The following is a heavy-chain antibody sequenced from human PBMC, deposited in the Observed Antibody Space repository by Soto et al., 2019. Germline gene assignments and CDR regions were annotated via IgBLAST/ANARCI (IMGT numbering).Heavy chain of an antibody. CDR3: VKGGHGTNGVCCQGDY. V-gene: IGHV3-23*01. J-gene: IGHJ4*02. D-gene: IGHD2-8*01. Sequence: EVQLLESGGGLVQPGGSLRLSCAASGFTFDDYAMSWVRQAPGKGLEWVSSISGSGARTYNADSVKGRFTISRDNSKNILYLPMTSLRVEDAAVYYCVKGGHGTNGVCCQGDYWGKGTRVTVS. CDR2: ISGSGART. CDR1: GFTFDDYA.